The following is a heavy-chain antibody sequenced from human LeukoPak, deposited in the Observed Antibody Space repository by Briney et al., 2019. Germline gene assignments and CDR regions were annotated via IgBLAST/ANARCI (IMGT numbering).Heavy chain of an antibody. CDR3: ARAQGYCSGGSCYRSGYNWFDP. V-gene: IGHV4-38-2*01. CDR1: GYSISSGYY. Sequence: SETLSLTCAVSGYSISSGYYWGWIRHPPGKGLEWSGSIYHSGSTYYNPSLKSRVTISVDTSKNQFSLKLSSVTAADTAVYDCARAQGYCSGGSCYRSGYNWFDPWGQGTLVTVSS. J-gene: IGHJ5*02. CDR2: IYHSGST. D-gene: IGHD2-15*01.